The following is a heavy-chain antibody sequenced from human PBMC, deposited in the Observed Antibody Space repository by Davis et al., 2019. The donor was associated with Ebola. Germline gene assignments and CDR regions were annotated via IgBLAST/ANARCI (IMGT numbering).Heavy chain of an antibody. CDR1: GFTFSSYS. D-gene: IGHD2-2*01. CDR3: ARSDIVVVPAAKAPDDYSTPLTGYYYGMDV. J-gene: IGHJ6*02. V-gene: IGHV3-21*01. Sequence: GESLKISCAASGFTFSSYSMNWVRQAPGKGLEWVSSISSSSSYIYYADSVKGRFTISRDNAKNSLYLQMNSLRAEDTAVYYCARSDIVVVPAAKAPDDYSTPLTGYYYGMDVWGQGTTVTVSS. CDR2: ISSSSSYI.